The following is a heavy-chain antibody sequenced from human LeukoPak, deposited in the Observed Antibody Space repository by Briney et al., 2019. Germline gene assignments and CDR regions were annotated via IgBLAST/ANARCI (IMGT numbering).Heavy chain of an antibody. J-gene: IGHJ4*02. CDR2: IYYSGST. Sequence: SQTLSLTCTVSGGSISSGGYYWSWIRQHPGKGLEWIGYIYYSGSTYYNPSLKSRVTISVDTSKNQFSLKLSSVTAADTAVYYCARSTYYDILTGYYDTYYFDYWGQGTLVTVSS. CDR3: ARSTYYDILTGYYDTYYFDY. D-gene: IGHD3-9*01. V-gene: IGHV4-31*03. CDR1: GGSISSGGYY.